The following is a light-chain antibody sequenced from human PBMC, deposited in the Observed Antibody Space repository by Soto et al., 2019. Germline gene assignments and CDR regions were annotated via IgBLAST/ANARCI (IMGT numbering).Light chain of an antibody. J-gene: IGKJ1*01. Sequence: DIQMTQSPSTLSAAVGDRVTIACRASQSISNWLAWYQQKPGKAPKLLIYQASNLETGVPSRFSGSGSGTEFTLTTNNLQPDDFATYYCLQYNKTFGQGTKEEFK. V-gene: IGKV1-5*03. CDR3: LQYNKT. CDR2: QAS. CDR1: QSISNW.